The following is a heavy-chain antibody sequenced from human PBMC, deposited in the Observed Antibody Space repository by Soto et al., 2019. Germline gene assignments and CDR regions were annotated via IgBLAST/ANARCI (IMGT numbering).Heavy chain of an antibody. Sequence: PVESLKISCKGSGYSFTSYCIRWVRKMPGKGLEWMRIIYPGDSDTRYSPSFQGQVTISADKSISTAYLQWSSLKASDTAMYYFARQEWGSSPSCRGGIDYWGQGTLVTVSP. V-gene: IGHV5-51*01. D-gene: IGHD2-2*01. CDR1: GYSFTSYC. CDR2: IYPGDSDT. CDR3: ARQEWGSSPSCRGGIDY. J-gene: IGHJ4*02.